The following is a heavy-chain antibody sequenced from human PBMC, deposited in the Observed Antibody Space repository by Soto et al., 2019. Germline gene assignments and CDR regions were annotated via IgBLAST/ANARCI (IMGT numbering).Heavy chain of an antibody. CDR3: ARPTSTGTTSGYYFDY. D-gene: IGHD1-1*01. V-gene: IGHV1-69*02. J-gene: IGHJ4*02. CDR1: GGTFSSYP. CDR2: IIPILDIT. Sequence: QVQLVQSGAEVKKPGSSVKVSCKASGGTFSSYPISWVRQAPGQGLEWMGRIIPILDITDYAQRFQGRVTITADKSTSTSYMELRSLRSDDTAVYYCARPTSTGTTSGYYFDYWGQGTLVTVSS.